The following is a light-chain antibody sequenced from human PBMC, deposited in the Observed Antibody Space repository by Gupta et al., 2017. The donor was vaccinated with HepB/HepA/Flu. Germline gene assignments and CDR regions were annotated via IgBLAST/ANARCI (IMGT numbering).Light chain of an antibody. J-gene: IGLJ3*02. CDR3: CSYGGRSTWV. CDR2: EVT. V-gene: IGLV2-23*02. Sequence: QSALPPPASVSGSPGQSITLSCPGTSSDVGSYDLVSWYQRHRGKAPKLMIYEVTKRPSGVSYRFSGSKSANTASLTISGLQAEDEADYFCCSYGGRSTWVFGGGTKLTVL. CDR1: SSDVGSYDL.